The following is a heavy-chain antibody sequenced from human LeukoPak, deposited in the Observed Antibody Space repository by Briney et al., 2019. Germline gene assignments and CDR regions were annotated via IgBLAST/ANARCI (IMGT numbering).Heavy chain of an antibody. CDR3: AREELHQRGRHFEY. J-gene: IGHJ4*02. V-gene: IGHV1-2*02. D-gene: IGHD1-26*01. CDR2: INPNSGT. Sequence: GASVRVSCKASGYTFTDYSVHWVRQAPGQGLEWMGWINPNSGTNYAQNFQGRVTMTRDTSISTAYMELSRLTSDDTAVYYCAREELHQRGRHFEYWGQGTLVTVSS. CDR1: GYTFTDYS.